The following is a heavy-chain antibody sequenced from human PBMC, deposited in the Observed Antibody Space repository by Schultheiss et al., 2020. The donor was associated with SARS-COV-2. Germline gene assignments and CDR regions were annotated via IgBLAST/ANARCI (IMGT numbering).Heavy chain of an antibody. D-gene: IGHD3-16*01. CDR2: IYYGGTT. J-gene: IGHJ4*02. CDR3: ARVGAGGYYFDY. V-gene: IGHV4-59*01. Sequence: SQTLSLTCTVSGGSISSYYWSWIRQPPGKGVEWIGYIYYGGTTNYNPSLESRVTISVDTSKNQFSLNLRSVTAADTAVYYCARVGAGGYYFDYWGQGTLVTVAS. CDR1: GGSISSYY.